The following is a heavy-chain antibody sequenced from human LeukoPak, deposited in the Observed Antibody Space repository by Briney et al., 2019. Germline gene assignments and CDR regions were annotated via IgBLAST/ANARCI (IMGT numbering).Heavy chain of an antibody. CDR2: IYSGGST. V-gene: IGHV3-53*01. CDR1: GFTFSSYA. J-gene: IGHJ4*02. CDR3: ASQYYGDFPYDY. Sequence: GGSLRLSCAASGFTFSSYAMSWVRQAPGKGLEWVSVIYSGGSTYYADSVKGRFTISRDNSKNTLYLQMNSLRAEDTAVYYCASQYYGDFPYDYWGQGTLVTVSS. D-gene: IGHD4-17*01.